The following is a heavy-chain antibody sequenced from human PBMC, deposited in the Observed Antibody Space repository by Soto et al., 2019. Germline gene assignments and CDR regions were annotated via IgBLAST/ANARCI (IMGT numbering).Heavy chain of an antibody. CDR2: IYWDDDE. CDR1: GFSLTTDGEG. Sequence: QITLKESGPTLVKPAQTLALTCTFSGFSLTTDGEGVGWVRQPPGEALEWLALIYWDDDERYSPSLKTRLTITKDPSKNQVVLIMTNVDPVDTATYYCAHSRNLITEDAQVGDFDYWGQGTLVTVS. V-gene: IGHV2-5*02. CDR3: AHSRNLITEDAQVGDFDY. J-gene: IGHJ4*02. D-gene: IGHD3-10*01.